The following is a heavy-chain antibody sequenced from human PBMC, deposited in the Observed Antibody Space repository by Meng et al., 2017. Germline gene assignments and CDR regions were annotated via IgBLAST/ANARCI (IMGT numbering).Heavy chain of an antibody. CDR2: IYSGGST. CDR3: ASAGDDAFDI. CDR1: GFTVSSNY. Sequence: GESLKISCAASGFTVSSNYMSWVRQAPGKGLEWVSVIYSGGSTYYADSVKGRFTISRHNSKNTLYLQMNSLRAEDTAMYYCASAGDDAFDIWGQGTMVTVSS. J-gene: IGHJ3*02. D-gene: IGHD2-21*01. V-gene: IGHV3-53*04.